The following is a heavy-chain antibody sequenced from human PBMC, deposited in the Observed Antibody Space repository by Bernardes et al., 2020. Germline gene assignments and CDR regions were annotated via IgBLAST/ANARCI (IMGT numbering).Heavy chain of an antibody. Sequence: ASVKVSCKASGYTFTSYDINWVRQATGQGLEWMGWMNPNSGNTGYAQKFQGRVTMTRNTSISTAYMELSSLRSEDTAVYYCARGLGGYDRIVVVVAATPDYYYGMDVWGKGTTVTVSS. CDR3: ARGLGGYDRIVVVVAATPDYYYGMDV. CDR1: GYTFTSYD. J-gene: IGHJ6*04. CDR2: MNPNSGNT. D-gene: IGHD2-15*01. V-gene: IGHV1-8*01.